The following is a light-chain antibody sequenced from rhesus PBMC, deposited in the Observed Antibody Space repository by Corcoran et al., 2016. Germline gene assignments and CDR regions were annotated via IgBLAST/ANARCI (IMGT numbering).Light chain of an antibody. CDR3: QQYSSRPLT. V-gene: IGKV1-22*01. CDR2: KAS. J-gene: IGKJ4*01. CDR1: QGISSW. Sequence: DIQMTQSPSSLSASVGDTVTITCRVSQGISSWLAWYQQKPGKAPKLLIDKASSLQSGVPSRFSGSGSGTDFTLTISSLQSEDFATYYCQQYSSRPLTFGGGTKVELK.